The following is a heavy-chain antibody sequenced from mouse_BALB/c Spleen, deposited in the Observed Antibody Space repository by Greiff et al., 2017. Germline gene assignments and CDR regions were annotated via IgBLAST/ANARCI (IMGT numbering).Heavy chain of an antibody. J-gene: IGHJ2*01. D-gene: IGHD2-4*01. CDR2: ISSGGGST. CDR1: GFAFSSYD. Sequence: EVKLMESGGGLVKPGGSLKLSCAASGFAFSSYDMSWVRQTPEKRLEWVAYISSGGGSTYYPDTVKGRFTISRDNAKNTLYLQMSSLKSEDTAMYYCARHEDYAASFDYWGQGTTLTVSS. CDR3: ARHEDYAASFDY. V-gene: IGHV5-12-1*01.